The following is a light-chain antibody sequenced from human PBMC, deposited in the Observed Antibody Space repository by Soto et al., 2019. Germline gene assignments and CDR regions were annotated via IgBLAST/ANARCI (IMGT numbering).Light chain of an antibody. CDR1: SSDVGGYNY. J-gene: IGLJ3*02. V-gene: IGLV2-8*01. CDR2: EVT. CDR3: SSYAASNNFYFV. Sequence: QSVLTQPPSASGSPGQSVTISCTGTSSDVGGYNYVSWYQQYPGRAPKLMIYEVTKRPSGVPDRFSGSKSGNTASLTVSGLLAEDEDDYYCSSYAASNNFYFVFGGGTKLTVL.